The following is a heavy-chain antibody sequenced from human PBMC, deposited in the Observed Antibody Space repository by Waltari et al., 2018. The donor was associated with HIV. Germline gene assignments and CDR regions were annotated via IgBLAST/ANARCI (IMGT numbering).Heavy chain of an antibody. Sequence: QVHLVESGGDLVKPGGSLRLSCVASGFTFSDYYMPWIRQAPGKRLEGVSYIAVSSAYTNDGDSVKGRFTMSRDDAKKSLFLQMNSLRPEDTAVYYCARVARGLRQGTFDIWGQGTMVTVSS. CDR2: IAVSSAYT. CDR1: GFTFSDYY. J-gene: IGHJ3*02. D-gene: IGHD4-17*01. CDR3: ARVARGLRQGTFDI. V-gene: IGHV3-11*05.